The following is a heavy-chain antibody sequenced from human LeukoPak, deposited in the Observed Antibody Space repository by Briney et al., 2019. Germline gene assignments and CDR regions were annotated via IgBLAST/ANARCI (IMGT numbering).Heavy chain of an antibody. D-gene: IGHD4-11*01. CDR2: IYYSGST. CDR3: AREKGYSNYGGVNWFDP. Sequence: SETLSLTCTISGGSISSYYWSWIRQPPGKGLEWIGYIYYSGSTNYNPSLKSRVTISVDTSKNQFSLKLSSVTAADTAVYYCAREKGYSNYGGVNWFDPWGQGTLVTVSS. CDR1: GGSISSYY. V-gene: IGHV4-59*01. J-gene: IGHJ5*02.